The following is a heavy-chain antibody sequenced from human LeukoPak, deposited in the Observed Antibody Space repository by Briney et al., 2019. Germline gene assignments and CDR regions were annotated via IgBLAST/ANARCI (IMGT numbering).Heavy chain of an antibody. D-gene: IGHD2-15*01. J-gene: IGHJ4*02. Sequence: PSETLSLTCTVSGVSFTTTTDYYWGWIRQPPGKGLEWIGSIYNTGSTYYNPSLMSRVTISIDTSKNQFSLKLSSVTAADTAVYYCARGSLGYCSGGSCYRIDYWGQGTLVTVSS. CDR3: ARGSLGYCSGGSCYRIDY. V-gene: IGHV4-39*07. CDR1: GVSFTTTTDYY. CDR2: IYNTGST.